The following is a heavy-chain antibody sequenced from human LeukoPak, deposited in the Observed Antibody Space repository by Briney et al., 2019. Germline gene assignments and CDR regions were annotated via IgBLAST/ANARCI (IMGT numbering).Heavy chain of an antibody. Sequence: GGSLRLSCAASGFTFSSYWMSWVRQAPGKGLEWVANIKKDGSEKYYVDSVKSRFTISRDNAKNSLYLQMNSLRAEDTAVYYCARDRLGQQLVAYWGQGTLVTVSS. V-gene: IGHV3-7*01. CDR2: IKKDGSEK. CDR3: ARDRLGQQLVAY. D-gene: IGHD6-13*01. J-gene: IGHJ4*02. CDR1: GFTFSSYW.